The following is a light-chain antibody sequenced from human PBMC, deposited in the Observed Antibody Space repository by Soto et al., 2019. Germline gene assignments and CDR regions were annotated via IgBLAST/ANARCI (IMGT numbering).Light chain of an antibody. CDR2: DVS. CDR3: CSYAGRYTYV. V-gene: IGLV2-11*01. CDR1: SSDVGLYNY. Sequence: QAVVTQPRSVSGSPGQSVTISCSGTSSDVGLYNYVSWYQQHPGKAPKLMTYDVSKRPSGVPDRFSGSKSGNTASLTISGLQAEDEADYYCCSYAGRYTYVFGTGTKLTVL. J-gene: IGLJ1*01.